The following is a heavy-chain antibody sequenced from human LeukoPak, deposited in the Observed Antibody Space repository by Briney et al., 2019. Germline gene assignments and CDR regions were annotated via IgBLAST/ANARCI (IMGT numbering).Heavy chain of an antibody. CDR2: IYYSGST. V-gene: IGHV4-61*01. J-gene: IGHJ4*02. CDR3: ARGGDCYPD. CDR1: GCSVSSGSYY. Sequence: SETLSLTCTVSGCSVSSGSYYWSWIRQPPGKGLEWIGYIYYSGSTNYNPSLKSRVTISVDTSKNQFSLKLSSVTAADTAVYYCARGGDCYPDWAQGTLVTVSS. D-gene: IGHD2-21*02.